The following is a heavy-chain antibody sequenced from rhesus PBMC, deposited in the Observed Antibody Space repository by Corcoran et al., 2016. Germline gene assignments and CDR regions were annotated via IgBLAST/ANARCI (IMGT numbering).Heavy chain of an antibody. J-gene: IGHJ4*01. CDR1: GGSISDDYY. CDR3: ARGAGSNYGNDDFDY. V-gene: IGHV4-106*01. Sequence: QVQLQESGPGLVKPSETLSLTCAVSGGSISDDYYWSWIRQPPGKGLEWIGYIYGCGGGPTYKPSLKNRVTISIDTSKNQFSLKLSSVTAADTAVYYCARGAGSNYGNDDFDYWGQGVLVTVSS. CDR2: IYGCGGGP. D-gene: IGHD4-29*01.